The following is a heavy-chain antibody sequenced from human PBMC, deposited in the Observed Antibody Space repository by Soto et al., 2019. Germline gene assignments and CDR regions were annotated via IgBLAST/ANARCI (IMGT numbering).Heavy chain of an antibody. V-gene: IGHV3-33*01. CDR1: GFTFNNYG. Sequence: QVQLVESGGGVVQPGRSLRLSCAASGFTFNNYGMHWVRQAPGKGLEWGAVIWFDGSTKYYADSVKGRFTISRDNSKNTLYLQMNSLRAEDTAVYFCARGRDYGDPDAFDIWGQGTMITVSS. J-gene: IGHJ3*02. CDR2: IWFDGSTK. CDR3: ARGRDYGDPDAFDI. D-gene: IGHD4-17*01.